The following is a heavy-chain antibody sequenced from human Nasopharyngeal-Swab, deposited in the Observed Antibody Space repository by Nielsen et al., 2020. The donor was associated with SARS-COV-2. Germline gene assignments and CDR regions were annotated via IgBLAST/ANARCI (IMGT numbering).Heavy chain of an antibody. CDR3: TPQTLITIFGVVIIGPDY. CDR1: GFIYSNSW. V-gene: IGHV3-15*01. Sequence: GRPLRLSCTASGFIYSNSWMSWVRQATGKGLEWVGRIKSKTDGGTTDYAAPVKGRFTIPRDDSKNTLYLQMNSLKTEDTAVYYCTPQTLITIFGVVIIGPDYWGQGTLVTVSS. CDR2: IKSKTDGGTT. J-gene: IGHJ4*02. D-gene: IGHD3-3*01.